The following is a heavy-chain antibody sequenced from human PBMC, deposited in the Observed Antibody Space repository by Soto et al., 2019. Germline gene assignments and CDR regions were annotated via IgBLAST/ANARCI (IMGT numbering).Heavy chain of an antibody. CDR1: GDSIGTYN. J-gene: IGHJ6*02. D-gene: IGHD1-26*01. Sequence: QVQLQASGPGLVKPSDTLSLTCTVSGDSIGTYNWGWIRQPPGKRLEWIGYIYSNGGTSYNPALKSRVTISADTSTKHFSLRLRSVTAADTAVYYCVRQGIGALHGLVDVWGQGTTVTVSS. CDR2: IYSNGGT. CDR3: VRQGIGALHGLVDV. V-gene: IGHV4-59*08.